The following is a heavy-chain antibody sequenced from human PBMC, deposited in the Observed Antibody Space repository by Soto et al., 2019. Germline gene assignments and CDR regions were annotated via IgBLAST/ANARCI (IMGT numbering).Heavy chain of an antibody. D-gene: IGHD5-12*01. V-gene: IGHV4-59*01. CDR2: IYYSGST. CDR3: ARDISGGYNWFDL. CDR1: GGSISSYY. Sequence: SETLSLTCTVSGGSISSYYWNWIRHPPGKGLEWIGSIYYSGSTNYNPSLKSRVTISVDTSKSQFSLKLSSVTAADTAVYYCARDISGGYNWFDLWGQGTLVTVSA. J-gene: IGHJ5*02.